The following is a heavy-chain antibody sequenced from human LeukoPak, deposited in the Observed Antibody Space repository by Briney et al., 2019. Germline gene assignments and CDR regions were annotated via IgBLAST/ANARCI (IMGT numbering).Heavy chain of an antibody. CDR2: ISWNSGSI. Sequence: GGSLRLSCAASGFTFDDYAMHWVRQAPGKGLEWVSGISWNSGSIGYADSVKGRLTISRDNAKNSLYLQMNSLRAEDMALYYCAKDLSSSWYDGEGFDYWGQGTLVTVSS. CDR3: AKDLSSSWYDGEGFDY. V-gene: IGHV3-9*03. D-gene: IGHD6-13*01. CDR1: GFTFDDYA. J-gene: IGHJ4*02.